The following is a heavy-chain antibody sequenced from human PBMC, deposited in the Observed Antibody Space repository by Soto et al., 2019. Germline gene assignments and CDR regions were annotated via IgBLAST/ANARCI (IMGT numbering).Heavy chain of an antibody. V-gene: IGHV4-39*01. D-gene: IGHD2-15*01. CDR3: ARTRMFKTPNWFDP. CDR2: IYYSGST. CDR1: GGSISSSSYY. J-gene: IGHJ5*02. Sequence: SETLSLTCTVSGGSISSSSYYWGWIRQPPGKGLEWIGSIYYSGSTYYNPSLKSRVTISVDTSKNQFSLKLSSVTAADTAVYYCARTRMFKTPNWFDPWGQGTLVTVSS.